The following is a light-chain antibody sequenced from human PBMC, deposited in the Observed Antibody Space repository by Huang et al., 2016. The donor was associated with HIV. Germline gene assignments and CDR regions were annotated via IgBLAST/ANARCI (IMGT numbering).Light chain of an antibody. CDR1: QSVSSN. CDR3: QQYNNWPRT. V-gene: IGKV3-15*01. J-gene: IGKJ1*01. Sequence: IVMTQSPATLSVSPGERATLSCRASQSVSSNLAWYQQKPGQAPRRLIYAASTRATGIPARVSGSGSGTEFTLTISSLQSEDFAVYYCQQYNNWPRTFGQGTKVEIK. CDR2: AAS.